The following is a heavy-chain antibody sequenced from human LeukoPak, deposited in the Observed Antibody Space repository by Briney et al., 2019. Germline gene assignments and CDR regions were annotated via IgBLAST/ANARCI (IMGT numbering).Heavy chain of an antibody. V-gene: IGHV3-66*02. CDR2: IYRGGRT. CDR1: GFDVYNFN. J-gene: IGHJ4*02. CDR3: VRDLYGGNTGGDS. Sequence: GGSLRLSCAASGFDVYNFNMNWVRQAPGKGLEWVSVIYRGGRTDYADSVMGRFFISRDNSKITLDLQMNSLRPDDTAVYYCVRDLYGGNTGGDSWGQGTLVTVSS. D-gene: IGHD4-23*01.